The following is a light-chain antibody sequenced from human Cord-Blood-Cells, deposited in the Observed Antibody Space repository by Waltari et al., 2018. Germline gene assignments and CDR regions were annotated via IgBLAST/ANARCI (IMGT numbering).Light chain of an antibody. Sequence: QSALTQPPSVSGSPGQSITISCTGTSSDVGGYNYVSCYQQHQDQAPKLMNYDVSMRPSGVVNCFSGSKSGNSASRSSSGLQAEDEADYYCSSYASSSTVFGGGTKLSV. CDR3: SSYASSSTV. V-gene: IGLV2-14*01. J-gene: IGLJ2*01. CDR1: SSDVGGYNY. CDR2: DVS.